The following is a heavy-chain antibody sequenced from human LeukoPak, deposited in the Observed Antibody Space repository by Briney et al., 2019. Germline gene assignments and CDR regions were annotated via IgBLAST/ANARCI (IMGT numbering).Heavy chain of an antibody. D-gene: IGHD3-3*01. CDR1: GFTFSSYA. CDR3: ATRGEWLLSHFDY. CDR2: ISGSGGST. Sequence: PGGSLRLSRAASGFTFSSYAMSWVRQAPGKGLEWVSAISGSGGSTYYADSVKGRFTISRDNSKNTLYLQMNSLRAEDTAVYYCATRGEWLLSHFDYWGQGTLVTVSS. V-gene: IGHV3-23*01. J-gene: IGHJ4*02.